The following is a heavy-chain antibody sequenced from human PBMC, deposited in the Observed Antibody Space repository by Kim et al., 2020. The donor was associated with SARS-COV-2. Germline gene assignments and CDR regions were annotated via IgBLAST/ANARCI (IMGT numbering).Heavy chain of an antibody. J-gene: IGHJ4*02. V-gene: IGHV1-18*01. Sequence: NHAQKLPGRVTMTTDTSTSTAYMELRSLRSDDTAVYYCARDSQWELPDYWGQGTLVTVSS. CDR3: ARDSQWELPDY. D-gene: IGHD1-26*01.